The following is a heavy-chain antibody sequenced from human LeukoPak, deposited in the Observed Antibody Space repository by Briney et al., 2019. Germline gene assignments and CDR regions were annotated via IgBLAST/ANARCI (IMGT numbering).Heavy chain of an antibody. Sequence: GGSLRLSCAASGFRFSNSWMYWVRQGPGKGPVWVSRMKTDGTRIEYADSVKGRFTISRDNAKNTLFLQVSSLRVEDSAVYYCARGADHGGSYYPDWGQGTRVTVSS. CDR2: MKTDGTRI. V-gene: IGHV3-74*01. J-gene: IGHJ4*02. CDR1: GFRFSNSW. D-gene: IGHD3-10*01. CDR3: ARGADHGGSYYPD.